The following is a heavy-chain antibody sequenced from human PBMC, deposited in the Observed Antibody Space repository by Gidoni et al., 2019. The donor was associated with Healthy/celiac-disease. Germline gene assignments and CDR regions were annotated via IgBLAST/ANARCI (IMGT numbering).Heavy chain of an antibody. V-gene: IGHV3-30*18. CDR2: ISYDGSNK. D-gene: IGHD2-2*01. CDR1: GFTFSSYG. Sequence: QVQLVESGGGVVQPGRSLRLSCAASGFTFSSYGMHWVRQAPGKGLEWVAVISYDGSNKYYADSVKGRFTISRDNSKNTLYLQMNSLRAEDTAVYYCAKDLAMPYYFDYWGQGTLVTVSS. J-gene: IGHJ4*02. CDR3: AKDLAMPYYFDY.